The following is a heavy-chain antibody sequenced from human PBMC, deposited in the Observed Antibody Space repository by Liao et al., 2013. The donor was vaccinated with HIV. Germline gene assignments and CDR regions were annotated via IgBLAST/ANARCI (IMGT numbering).Heavy chain of an antibody. Sequence: QVQLQESGPGLVKPSETLSLTCAVSGGSMSSYYWSWIRQPPGKGLEWIAYMYYTSVSANTYPSLESRVTISVDTSKNQFSLKLSSVTAADTAVYYCALGDYYDSRLGWGQGTMVTVSS. CDR3: ALGDYYDSRLG. CDR2: MYYTSVSA. D-gene: IGHD3-22*01. CDR1: GGSMSSYY. J-gene: IGHJ3*01. V-gene: IGHV4-59*08.